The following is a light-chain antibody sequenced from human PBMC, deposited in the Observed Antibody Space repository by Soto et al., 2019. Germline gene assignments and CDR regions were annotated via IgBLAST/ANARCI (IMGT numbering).Light chain of an antibody. CDR3: TSSTNRITYV. J-gene: IGLJ1*01. CDR1: NSDVGGYNY. CDR2: DVG. V-gene: IGLV2-14*03. Sequence: QSVLTQPASVSGSPGQSITISCTGTNSDVGGYNYVSWYQQHPGKAPKLLIYDVGSRPSGLSNRFSGSKSGNTASLIISGPQAEDEATYYGTSSTNRITYVFGSGAKVTGL.